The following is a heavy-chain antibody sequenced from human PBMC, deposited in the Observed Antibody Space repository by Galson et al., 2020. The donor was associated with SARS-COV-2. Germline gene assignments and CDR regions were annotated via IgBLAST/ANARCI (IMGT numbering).Heavy chain of an antibody. V-gene: IGHV2-70*04. CDR1: GFSLSTSGMR. Sequence: SGPTLVKPTQTLTLTCTFSGFSLSTSGMRVSWIRQPPGKALEWLARIDWDDDKFYSTSLKTRLTISKDTSKNQVVLTMTNMDPVDTATYYCARTYNPTAPFDYWGQGTLVTVSS. CDR3: ARTYNPTAPFDY. J-gene: IGHJ4*02. CDR2: IDWDDDK. D-gene: IGHD4-17*01.